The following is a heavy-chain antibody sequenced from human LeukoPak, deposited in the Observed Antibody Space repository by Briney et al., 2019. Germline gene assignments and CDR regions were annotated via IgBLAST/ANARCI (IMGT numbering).Heavy chain of an antibody. J-gene: IGHJ3*01. V-gene: IGHV3-23*01. Sequence: GGSLRLSCAASGFSLSGFVINWLRQAPPTGLAWVSGISGKSVIIGYRDSVKGRFSISRDTSKNTVYLQMNSLRAEDTAIYYCARDINDRGSFDVWGLGTVVTVSS. CDR2: ISGKSVII. D-gene: IGHD1-14*01. CDR3: ARDINDRGSFDV. CDR1: GFSLSGFV.